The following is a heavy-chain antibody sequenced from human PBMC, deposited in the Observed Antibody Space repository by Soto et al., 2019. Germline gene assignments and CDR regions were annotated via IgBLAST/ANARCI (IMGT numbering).Heavy chain of an antibody. Sequence: SVKVSCKASGYTFTGHYIHWARQAPEQGPEWMGEIGPESGATRYAQKFQGRVTMTRDMSITTVYMELNNLSPDDTAVYYCGRGRSGQIVVFYWGQGTPVTVSS. CDR2: IGPESGAT. CDR1: GYTFTGHY. CDR3: GRGRSGQIVVFY. J-gene: IGHJ4*02. D-gene: IGHD1-26*01. V-gene: IGHV1-2*02.